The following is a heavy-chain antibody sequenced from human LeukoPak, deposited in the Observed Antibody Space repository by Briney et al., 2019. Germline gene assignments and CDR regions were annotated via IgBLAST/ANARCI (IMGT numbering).Heavy chain of an antibody. V-gene: IGHV3-30-3*01. CDR3: ARDMVYARVGFFDY. CDR2: ISDDGSRQ. D-gene: IGHD2-8*01. J-gene: IGHJ4*02. Sequence: PGRSLRLSCAATGFTFSNYAIHWGRQAPGKGLEWVAFISDDGSRQHYADSVKGRFTISRDNSKNTLYLQMNSLRAEDTAVYYCARDMVYARVGFFDYWGQGTLVTVSS. CDR1: GFTFSNYA.